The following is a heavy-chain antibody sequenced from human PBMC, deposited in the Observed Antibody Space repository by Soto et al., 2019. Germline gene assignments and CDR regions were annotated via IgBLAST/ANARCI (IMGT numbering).Heavy chain of an antibody. Sequence: SETLSLTCSVSGVSVTGYYCAWIRHSPGKGPEWIGYVYHTGNTYYNPSLKSPVTISLDTSKNQVSLRLRSVTAADTAVYYCAREQYNWKLWGQGTLVTVSS. CDR1: GVSVTGYY. CDR2: VYHTGNT. D-gene: IGHD1-20*01. CDR3: AREQYNWKL. V-gene: IGHV4-59*02. J-gene: IGHJ4*02.